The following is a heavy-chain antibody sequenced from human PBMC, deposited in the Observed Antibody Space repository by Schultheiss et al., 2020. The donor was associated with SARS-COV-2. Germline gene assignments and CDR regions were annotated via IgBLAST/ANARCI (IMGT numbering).Heavy chain of an antibody. V-gene: IGHV3-23*01. J-gene: IGHJ4*02. CDR3: AKGGRGYSSGWHGSDY. CDR2: ISGSGGST. D-gene: IGHD6-19*01. CDR1: EFTFSSYG. Sequence: GGSLRLSCAASEFTFSSYGMHWVRQAPGKGLEWVSAISGSGGSTYYADSVKGRFTISRDNSKNTLYLQMNSLRAEDTAVYYCAKGGRGYSSGWHGSDYWGQGTLVTVSS.